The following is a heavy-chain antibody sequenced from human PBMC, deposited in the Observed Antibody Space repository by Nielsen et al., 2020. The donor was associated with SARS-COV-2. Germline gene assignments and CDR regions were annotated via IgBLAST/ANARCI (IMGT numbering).Heavy chain of an antibody. CDR1: GFTFSSYA. D-gene: IGHD5-24*01. J-gene: IGHJ4*02. V-gene: IGHV3-30-3*01. CDR3: ARDQFWFDY. CDR2: ISYDGSNK. Sequence: GESLKISCAASGFTFSSYAMHWVRQAPGKGLEWVAVISYDGSNKYYADSVKGRFTISRDNSKNTLYLQMNSLRAEDTAVYYCARDQFWFDYWGQGTLVTVSS.